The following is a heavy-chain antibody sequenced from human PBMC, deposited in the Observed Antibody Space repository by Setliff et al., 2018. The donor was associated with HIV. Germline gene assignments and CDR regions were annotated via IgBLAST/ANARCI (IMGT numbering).Heavy chain of an antibody. V-gene: IGHV3-23*01. J-gene: IGHJ4*02. CDR1: GFTVSSYS. Sequence: GGSLRLSCAASGFTVSSYSMNWVRQAPGKGLEWVSAISSGGEIMFYADSVKGRFTISRDNSKNTLYLQMISLRADDTAVYYCAKSLLVAGNDYWGQGTLVTVSS. D-gene: IGHD2-8*02. CDR3: AKSLLVAGNDY. CDR2: ISSGGEIM.